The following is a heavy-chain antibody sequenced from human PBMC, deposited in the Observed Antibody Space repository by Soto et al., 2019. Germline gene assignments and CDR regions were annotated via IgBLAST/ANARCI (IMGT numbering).Heavy chain of an antibody. CDR1: GGSFSGYY. CDR3: ARGFIRSYFDY. D-gene: IGHD3-3*02. J-gene: IGHJ4*02. Sequence: ETLSLTCAVYGGSFSGYYWSWIRQPPGKGLEWIGEINHSGSTNYNPSLKSRVTISVDTSKNQFSLKLSSVTAADTAVYYCARGFIRSYFDYWGQGTLVTVSS. CDR2: INHSGST. V-gene: IGHV4-34*01.